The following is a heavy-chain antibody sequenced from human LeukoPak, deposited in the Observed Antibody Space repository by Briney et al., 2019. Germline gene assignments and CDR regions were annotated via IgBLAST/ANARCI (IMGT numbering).Heavy chain of an antibody. J-gene: IGHJ5*02. Sequence: GGSLRLSCAASGFTFSSYWMSWVRQAPGKGLEWVANIKQDGSEKYYVDSVKGRFTISRDNAKNSLYLQMNSLRAEDTAVYYCARETQDRDDYGGNYGGDWFDPWGQGTLVTVSS. V-gene: IGHV3-7*01. CDR3: ARETQDRDDYGGNYGGDWFDP. D-gene: IGHD4-23*01. CDR2: IKQDGSEK. CDR1: GFTFSSYW.